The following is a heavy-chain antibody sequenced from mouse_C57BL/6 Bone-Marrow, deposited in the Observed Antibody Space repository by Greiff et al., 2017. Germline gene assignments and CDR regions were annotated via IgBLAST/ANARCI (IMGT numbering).Heavy chain of an antibody. J-gene: IGHJ2*01. Sequence: QVQLQQPGAELVQPGASVKLSCKASGYTFTSYWMQWVNQRPGQGLEWIGEIDPSDSYTNYNQKFKGKATLTVDTSSSTAYMQLSSLTSEDSAVYYCARRLLYFDYWGQGTTLTVSS. CDR1: GYTFTSYW. V-gene: IGHV1-50*01. CDR2: IDPSDSYT. CDR3: ARRLLYFDY. D-gene: IGHD2-13*01.